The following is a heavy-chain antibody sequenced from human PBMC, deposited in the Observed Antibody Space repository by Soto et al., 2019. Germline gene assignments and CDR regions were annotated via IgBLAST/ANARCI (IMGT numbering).Heavy chain of an antibody. J-gene: IGHJ4*02. CDR1: GFTSNDFE. V-gene: IGHV3-48*03. Sequence: EVQLLESGGGLVQPGGSLRLSCGVSGFTSNDFEMNWVRQAPGKGPEWLAYIDGSGATKKYADSVRGRFTISRDNPNNALFPPMSNPSAADMAIYYCARGFRQFTYWGQGTLVSVSS. CDR3: ARGFRQFTY. CDR2: IDGSGATK. D-gene: IGHD2-21*01.